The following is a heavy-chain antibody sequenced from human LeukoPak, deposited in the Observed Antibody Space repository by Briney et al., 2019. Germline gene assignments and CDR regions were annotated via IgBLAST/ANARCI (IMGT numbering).Heavy chain of an antibody. Sequence: PGGSLRLSCAASGFIFSSYAINWVRQAPGKGLEWVSTISGSGGSTYYADSVKGRFTISRDNSKNTVYLQMNSLGAEDTAVYYCAKDRSCTNVVCHADFDYWGQGTLVTVSS. D-gene: IGHD2-8*01. CDR3: AKDRSCTNVVCHADFDY. CDR1: GFIFSSYA. J-gene: IGHJ4*02. V-gene: IGHV3-23*01. CDR2: ISGSGGST.